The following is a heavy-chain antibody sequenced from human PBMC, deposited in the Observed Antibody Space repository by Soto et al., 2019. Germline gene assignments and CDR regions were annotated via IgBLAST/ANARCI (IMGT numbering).Heavy chain of an antibody. D-gene: IGHD2-2*01. J-gene: IGHJ6*02. CDR1: GGSISSGGYY. CDR2: IYYSGST. Sequence: PSETLSLTCTVSGGSISSGGYYWSWIRQHPGKGLEWIGYIYYSGSTYYNPSLKSRVTISVDTSKNQFSLKLSSVTAADTAVYYCASYCSSTSCYNPRKGYYGMDVWGQGTTVTVSS. CDR3: ASYCSSTSCYNPRKGYYGMDV. V-gene: IGHV4-31*03.